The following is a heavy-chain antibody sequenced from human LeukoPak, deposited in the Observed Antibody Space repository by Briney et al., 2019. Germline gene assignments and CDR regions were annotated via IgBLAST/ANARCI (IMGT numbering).Heavy chain of an antibody. D-gene: IGHD2-2*01. CDR1: GFIFGTYV. V-gene: IGHV3-30*03. CDR2: ISYDGSDK. Sequence: PGGSLRLSCAASGFIFGTYVMHWVRQAPGKGLEWMAVISYDGSDKYYADSVKGRFTISRDNSKNPLYLQMNSLRAEDTALYYCARPPCSSTTCASRFDYWGQGALVIVPS. J-gene: IGHJ4*02. CDR3: ARPPCSSTTCASRFDY.